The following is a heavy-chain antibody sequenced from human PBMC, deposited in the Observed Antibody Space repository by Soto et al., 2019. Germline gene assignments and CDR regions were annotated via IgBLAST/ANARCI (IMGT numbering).Heavy chain of an antibody. V-gene: IGHV4-31*03. CDR2: IYFSGIT. CDR3: ARVWLDNLGYCSGGSCYDYMDV. J-gene: IGHJ6*03. CDR1: DGSISSGGYY. D-gene: IGHD2-15*01. Sequence: PSETLPLTCTVSDGSISSGGYYWSWISQHPGKGLERIGYIYFSGITYYNPSFKSRVTISVDTSKNLFSLMLSSVTAADSAVYYCARVWLDNLGYCSGGSCYDYMDVWGKGTTVTVSS.